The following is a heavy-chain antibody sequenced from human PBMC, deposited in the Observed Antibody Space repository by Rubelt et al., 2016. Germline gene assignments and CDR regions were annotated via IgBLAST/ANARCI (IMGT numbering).Heavy chain of an antibody. V-gene: IGHV1-18*01. CDR3: GGGRGGPRGGGHDY. D-gene: IGHD3-10*01. Sequence: QVQLVQSGAEVKKPGASVKVSCKASGYTFTSYGISWVRQAPGQGLEWMGWLSAYNGNTNYAQKLPGSVTKTTDKATEQAYVGPGGRGCEDTGVEFWGGGRGGPRGGGHDYWGQGTLVTVSS. J-gene: IGHJ4*02. CDR1: GYTFTSYG. CDR2: LSAYNGNT.